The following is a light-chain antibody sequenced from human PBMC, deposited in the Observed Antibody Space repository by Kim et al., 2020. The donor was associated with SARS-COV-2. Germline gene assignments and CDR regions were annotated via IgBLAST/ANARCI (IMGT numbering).Light chain of an antibody. J-gene: IGKJ1*01. V-gene: IGKV3-20*01. CDR2: GAS. Sequence: YPGESATLPCRASQSVSSNYLAWYQQKPGQAPRLLSYGASSRATGIPDRFSGSGSGTDFTLTITRLEPEDFAVYYCQQYSSSPATFGQGTKVDIK. CDR1: QSVSSNY. CDR3: QQYSSSPAT.